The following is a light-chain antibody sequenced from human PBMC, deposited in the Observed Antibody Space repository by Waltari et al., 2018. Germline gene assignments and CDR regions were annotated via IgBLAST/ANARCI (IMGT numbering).Light chain of an antibody. J-gene: IGKJ1*01. CDR2: WAS. V-gene: IGKV4-1*01. CDR1: QSVLYTSNNKNY. CDR3: QQYSSAPWT. Sequence: DIVMTQSPDSLAVSLGDRATINCKSSQSVLYTSNNKNYLAWYQQKPGQPPKLLIYWASTRDSGVPDRFSGSGSGTDFTLTISSLQADDVAVYYCQQYSSAPWTFGQGTKVEIK.